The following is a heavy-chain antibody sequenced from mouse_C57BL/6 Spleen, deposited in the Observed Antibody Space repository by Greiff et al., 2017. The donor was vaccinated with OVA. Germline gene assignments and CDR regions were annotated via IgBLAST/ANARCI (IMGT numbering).Heavy chain of an antibody. J-gene: IGHJ2*01. CDR3: AHLFDY. Sequence: VQLVESGAELVRPGASVKLSCKASGYTFTDYYINWVKQRPGQGLEWIARIYPGSGNTYYNEKFKGKATLTAEKSSSTAYMQLSSLTSEDSAVYFCAHLFDYWGQGTTLTVSS. CDR2: IYPGSGNT. CDR1: GYTFTDYY. V-gene: IGHV1-76*01.